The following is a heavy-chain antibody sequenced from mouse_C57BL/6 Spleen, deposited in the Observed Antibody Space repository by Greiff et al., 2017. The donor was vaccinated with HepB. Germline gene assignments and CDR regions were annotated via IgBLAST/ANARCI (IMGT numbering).Heavy chain of an antibody. Sequence: QVQLKQPGAELVKPGASVKLSCKASGYTFTSYWMHWVKQRPGQGLEWIGMIHPNSGSTNYNEKFKSKATLTVDKSSSTAYMQLNSLTSEDSAVYCCASHNGFGYDGYFFAYWGQGTLVTVSA. CDR1: GYTFTSYW. CDR3: ASHNGFGYDGYFFAY. J-gene: IGHJ3*01. CDR2: IHPNSGST. V-gene: IGHV1-64*01. D-gene: IGHD2-3*01.